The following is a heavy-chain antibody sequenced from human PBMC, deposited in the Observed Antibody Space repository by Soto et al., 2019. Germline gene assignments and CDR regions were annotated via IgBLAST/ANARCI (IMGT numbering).Heavy chain of an antibody. CDR1: GYTFTSYD. CDR2: MNPNSGNT. CDR3: SSPARNYDFWSGYSFDI. Sequence: GASVKVSCKASGYTFTSYDINWVRQATGQGLEWMGWMNPNSGNTGYAQKLKGRVTMTRNTSISTAYMELSSLRSEDTAVFFFSSPARNYDFWSGYSFDIWGQGTMVTVSS. V-gene: IGHV1-8*01. J-gene: IGHJ3*02. D-gene: IGHD3-3*01.